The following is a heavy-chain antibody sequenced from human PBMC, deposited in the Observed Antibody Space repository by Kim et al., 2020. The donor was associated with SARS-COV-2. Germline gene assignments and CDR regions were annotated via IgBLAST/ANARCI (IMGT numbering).Heavy chain of an antibody. CDR3: TTDYYDSSGYCFDY. J-gene: IGHJ4*02. V-gene: IGHV3-15*01. CDR2: IKSKTDGGTT. D-gene: IGHD3-22*01. CDR1: GFTFSNAW. Sequence: GGSLRLSCAASGFTFSNAWMSWVRQAPGKGLEWVGRIKSKTDGGTTDYAAPVKGRFTISRDDSKNTLYLQMNSLKTEDTAVYYCTTDYYDSSGYCFDYWGQGTLVTVSS.